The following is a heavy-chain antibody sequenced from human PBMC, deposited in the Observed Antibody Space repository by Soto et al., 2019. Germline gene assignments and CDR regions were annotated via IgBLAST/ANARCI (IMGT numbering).Heavy chain of an antibody. J-gene: IGHJ6*02. CDR1: GGTFSSYA. CDR3: ASYITGCPIHCGGMDV. CDR2: IIPIFGTA. Sequence: QVQLVQSGAEVKKPGSSVKFSCKASGGTFSSYAINWVRQAPGQGLEWMGGIIPIFGTADYAQKFQGRVTSTVAESTGTAYMEFSRLRSEDTAVYSCASYITGCPIHCGGMDVWGHGTTVTISS. V-gene: IGHV1-69*12. D-gene: IGHD1-20*01.